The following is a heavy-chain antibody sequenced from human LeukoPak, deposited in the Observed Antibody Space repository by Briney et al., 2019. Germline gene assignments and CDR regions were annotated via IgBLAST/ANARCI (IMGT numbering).Heavy chain of an antibody. Sequence: PGGSLRLSCAASGFTFSSYGMSWVRQAPGKGLEWVGRINGSGGGTYYADSVKGRFTISRDNSKNTLYLQMNSLRAEDTAVYYCAKAERGSRGVGYFDYCGQGALVTVSS. CDR2: INGSGGGT. J-gene: IGHJ4*02. D-gene: IGHD3-10*01. CDR3: AKAERGSRGVGYFDY. CDR1: GFTFSSYG. V-gene: IGHV3-23*01.